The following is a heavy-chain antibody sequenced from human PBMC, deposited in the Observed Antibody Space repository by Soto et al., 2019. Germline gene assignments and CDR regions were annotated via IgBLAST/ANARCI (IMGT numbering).Heavy chain of an antibody. CDR1: GGSFGGYY. CDR2: INHSGST. D-gene: IGHD2-15*01. CDR3: ARARRYCSGGSCYHDGFDY. V-gene: IGHV4-34*01. Sequence: SETLSLTCAVYGGSFGGYYWSWIRQPPGKGLEWIGEINHSGSTNYNPSLKSRVTISVDTSKNQFSLKLSSVTAADTAVYYCARARRYCSGGSCYHDGFDYWGQGTLVTVSS. J-gene: IGHJ4*02.